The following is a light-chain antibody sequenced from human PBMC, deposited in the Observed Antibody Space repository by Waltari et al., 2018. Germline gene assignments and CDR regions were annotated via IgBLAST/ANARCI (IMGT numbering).Light chain of an antibody. Sequence: ETVLTQSPGTLSLSPGERATPSCRASQSVSSSHLAWYQQKPGQAPRVLTYTTSNRATGIPDRFSGSGSGTDFTLTISRLEAEDFAVYYCQKYGGSPPYTFGLGTKLEIK. CDR2: TTS. CDR1: QSVSSSH. V-gene: IGKV3-20*01. J-gene: IGKJ2*01. CDR3: QKYGGSPPYT.